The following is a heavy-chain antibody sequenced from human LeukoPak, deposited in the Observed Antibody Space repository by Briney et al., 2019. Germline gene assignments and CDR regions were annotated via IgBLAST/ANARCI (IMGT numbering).Heavy chain of an antibody. CDR2: IKGDGSER. J-gene: IGHJ4*02. V-gene: IGHV3-7*03. CDR3: ARGTNWSPLDFDY. Sequence: PGGSLRLSCEASPFIFSGHWLNWVRQTPGKGLEWVASIKGDGSERQYVDSVKGRFSISRDNTKGSLFLQLNSLRAEDTAVFYCARGTNWSPLDFDYWGQGSLVTVSS. D-gene: IGHD1-20*01. CDR1: PFIFSGHW.